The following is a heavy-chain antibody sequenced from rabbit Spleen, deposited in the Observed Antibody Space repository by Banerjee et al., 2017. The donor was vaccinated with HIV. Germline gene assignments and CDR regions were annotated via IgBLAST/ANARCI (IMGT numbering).Heavy chain of an antibody. CDR3: ARESGNDGYGGGTFTL. Sequence: QSLEESGGDLVKPGASLTLTCTASGFSFSTNYYMCWVRQAPGKGLELIAWINGGGFSPYYASWAKGRFTISKPSSTTVTLQMTSLTAADTATYFCARESGNDGYGGGTFTLWGPGTLVTVS. D-gene: IGHD7-1*01. J-gene: IGHJ4*01. CDR1: GFSFSTNYY. V-gene: IGHV1S40*01. CDR2: INGGGFSP.